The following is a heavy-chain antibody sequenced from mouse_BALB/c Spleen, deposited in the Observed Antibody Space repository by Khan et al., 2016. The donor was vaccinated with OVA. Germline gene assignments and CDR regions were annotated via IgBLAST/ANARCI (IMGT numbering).Heavy chain of an antibody. J-gene: IGHJ3*01. CDR2: VNPNNGGT. D-gene: IGHD1-1*01. CDR1: GYTFTDYN. Sequence: EVQLQASGPELVKPGASVKIPCKASGYTFTDYNMDWVKQSHGKSLEWIGDVNPNNGGTIYNQKFKGKATLTVDKSSSTAYMELRSLTSEDTAVYYCARGGFGSPFAYWGQGTLVTVSA. V-gene: IGHV1-18*01. CDR3: ARGGFGSPFAY.